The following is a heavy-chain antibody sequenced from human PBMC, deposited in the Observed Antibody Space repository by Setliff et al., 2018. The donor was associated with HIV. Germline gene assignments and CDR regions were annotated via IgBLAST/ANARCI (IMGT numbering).Heavy chain of an antibody. Sequence: GGSLRLSCAASGFTFDDYAMHWVRQAPGKGLEWVSGINWSSRNMGYADSVKGRFTISRDNAKSFLYLQMDSLRAEDTALYYCAKDRWFSRGYSTTWVEGPFDSWGLGTLVTVSS. CDR2: INWSSRNM. CDR3: AKDRWFSRGYSTTWVEGPFDS. CDR1: GFTFDDYA. V-gene: IGHV3-9*01. J-gene: IGHJ4*02. D-gene: IGHD5-18*01.